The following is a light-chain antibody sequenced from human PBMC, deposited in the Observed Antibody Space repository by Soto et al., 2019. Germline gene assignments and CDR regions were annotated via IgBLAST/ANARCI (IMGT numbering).Light chain of an antibody. Sequence: IQLTQSPSSLSASVGDRVTITCRASQGISSYLAWYQQKPGKAPKLLIYAASTLQSGVPSRFSGSGSGTEFTLTISSLQPDDFATYYCQQSYSTPLTFGGGTKVDIK. CDR2: AAS. V-gene: IGKV1-9*01. J-gene: IGKJ4*01. CDR1: QGISSY. CDR3: QQSYSTPLT.